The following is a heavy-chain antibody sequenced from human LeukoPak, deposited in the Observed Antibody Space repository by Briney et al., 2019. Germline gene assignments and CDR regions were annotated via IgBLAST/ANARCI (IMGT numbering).Heavy chain of an antibody. CDR3: XXXEGLPYYFDY. CDR1: GGSFSSYY. V-gene: IGHV4-59*01. CDR2: VHHSGST. J-gene: IGHJ4*02. Sequence: PSETLSLTCTVSGGSFSSYYWTWIRQPPGKRLEWIGYVHHSGSTHYHPSLKSCVTISSDMSKNPSSLQPTPLTAADTALYYCXXXEGLPYYFDYWGQGTLVTVSS.